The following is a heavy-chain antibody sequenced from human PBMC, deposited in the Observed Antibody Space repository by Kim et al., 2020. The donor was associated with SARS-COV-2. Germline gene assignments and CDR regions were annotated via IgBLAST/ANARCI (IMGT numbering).Heavy chain of an antibody. Sequence: GGSLRLSCAASGFTFSSYWMHWVRQAPGKGLVWVSRINSDGSSTSYADSVKGRFTISRDNAKNTLYLQMNSLRAEDTAVYYCARSAYYYVSSGYYYEYYFDYWGQGTLVTVSS. CDR3: ARSAYYYVSSGYYYEYYFDY. D-gene: IGHD3-22*01. CDR1: GFTFSSYW. J-gene: IGHJ4*02. CDR2: INSDGSST. V-gene: IGHV3-74*01.